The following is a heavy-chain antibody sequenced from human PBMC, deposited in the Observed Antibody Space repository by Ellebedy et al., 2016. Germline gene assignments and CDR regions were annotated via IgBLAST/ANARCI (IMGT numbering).Heavy chain of an antibody. J-gene: IGHJ3*01. Sequence: GGSLRLSXAASGFSFGSYWMSWVRQAPGKGLVSVSRINIGGTITNYAGSVQGRFTVSRDDAKNTLFLEMNRLRVEDTAVYYCARADRDFGGNSGGDGFDLWGQGTMVTVSA. CDR1: GFSFGSYW. V-gene: IGHV3-74*01. CDR3: ARADRDFGGNSGGDGFDL. CDR2: INIGGTIT. D-gene: IGHD4-23*01.